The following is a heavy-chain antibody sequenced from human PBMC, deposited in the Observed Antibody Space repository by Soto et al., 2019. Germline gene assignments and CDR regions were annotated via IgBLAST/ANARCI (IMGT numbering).Heavy chain of an antibody. Sequence: PGGSLRLSCAASGFTFSSYSMNWVRQAPGKGPEWVSYISSSSSTIYYADSVKGRFTISRDNAKNSLYLQMNSLRDEDTAVYYCAFSYVFWSGYYPPHYYYGMDVWGQGTTVTVS. D-gene: IGHD3-3*01. CDR1: GFTFSSYS. V-gene: IGHV3-48*02. CDR2: ISSSSSTI. J-gene: IGHJ6*02. CDR3: AFSYVFWSGYYPPHYYYGMDV.